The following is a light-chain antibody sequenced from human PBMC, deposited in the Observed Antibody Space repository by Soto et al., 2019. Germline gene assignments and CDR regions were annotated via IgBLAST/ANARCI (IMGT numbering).Light chain of an antibody. CDR3: QQYNSYPWT. CDR2: DAS. V-gene: IGKV1-5*01. Sequence: DIQVTQSPSTLSPSVGVRVTITCRASQSISSWSAWYQHKPGKAPKLLIYDASSLESGVPSRFSGSGSGTEFTLTYSSLQHDDFATYYCQQYNSYPWTFGQGTKVEIK. J-gene: IGKJ1*01. CDR1: QSISSW.